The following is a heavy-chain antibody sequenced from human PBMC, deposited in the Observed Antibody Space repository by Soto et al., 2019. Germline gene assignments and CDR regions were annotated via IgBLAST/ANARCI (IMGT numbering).Heavy chain of an antibody. CDR1: GFTFSSYS. V-gene: IGHV3-21*01. CDR2: ISSSSSYI. J-gene: IGHJ4*02. D-gene: IGHD2-2*01. CDR3: ARERIVVVPAYDY. Sequence: GSLRLSCAASGFTFSSYSMNWVRQAPGKGLEWVSSISSSSSYIYYADSVKGRFTISRDNAKNSLYLQMNSLRAEDTAVYYCARERIVVVPAYDYWGQGTLVTVSS.